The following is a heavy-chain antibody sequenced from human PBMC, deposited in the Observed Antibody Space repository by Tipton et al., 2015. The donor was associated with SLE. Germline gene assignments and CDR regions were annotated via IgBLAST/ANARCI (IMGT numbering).Heavy chain of an antibody. D-gene: IGHD3-10*01. Sequence: SLRLSCAASGFTFSDYYMSWVRQGPGKGLEWVSGISWNSDSRGYADSVKGRFTISRDNAKNSLYLQMSSLRDEDTAFYYCMKGGQFREFYRFDNWGQGALVTVSS. CDR1: GFTFSDYY. J-gene: IGHJ4*02. V-gene: IGHV3-9*01. CDR3: MKGGQFREFYRFDN. CDR2: ISWNSDSR.